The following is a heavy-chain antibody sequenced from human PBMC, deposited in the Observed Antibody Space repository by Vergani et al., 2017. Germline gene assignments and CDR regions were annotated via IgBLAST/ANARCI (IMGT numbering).Heavy chain of an antibody. D-gene: IGHD3-10*02. V-gene: IGHV3-23*01. CDR2: ISGSGGST. J-gene: IGHJ4*02. Sequence: EVQLLESGGGLVQPGGSLRLSCAASGFTFSSYAMSWVRQAPGKGLEWVSAISGSGGSTYYADSVKGRFTISRDNSKNTLYLQINSLRAEDTAVYYCAKDVFGEPYVDYWGQGTLVTVSS. CDR1: GFTFSSYA. CDR3: AKDVFGEPYVDY.